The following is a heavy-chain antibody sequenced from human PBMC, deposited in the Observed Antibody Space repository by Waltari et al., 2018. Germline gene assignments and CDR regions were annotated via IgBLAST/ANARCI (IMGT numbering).Heavy chain of an antibody. CDR3: AKEGSGYYVDY. CDR1: GFTFEDYS. V-gene: IGHV3-9*01. CDR2: ISWNSGSI. J-gene: IGHJ4*02. D-gene: IGHD3-22*01. Sequence: EVQLVESGGGLVQPGRSLRLSCEASGFTFEDYSMHWVRQAPGKGLEWVSGISWNSGSIGYADSVKGRFTISRDNAKNSLYLQMNSLRVEDTALYYCAKEGSGYYVDYWGQGTLVTVSS.